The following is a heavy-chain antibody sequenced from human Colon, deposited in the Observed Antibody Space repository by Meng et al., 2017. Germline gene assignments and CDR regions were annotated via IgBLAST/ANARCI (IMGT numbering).Heavy chain of an antibody. J-gene: IGHJ3*01. CDR2: IYYTGST. CDR1: GASITSYY. CDR3: VRKMLSEHHPFDL. V-gene: IGHV4-59*01. Sequence: SETLSLTCTVSGASITSYYWCWVRQPPGEGLEWIGYIYYTGSTNYNPSLKSRVTMSLDTSKNQLSLSLTSVTATDTAVYYCVRKMLSEHHPFDLWGQGTMVTVSS. D-gene: IGHD1-26*01.